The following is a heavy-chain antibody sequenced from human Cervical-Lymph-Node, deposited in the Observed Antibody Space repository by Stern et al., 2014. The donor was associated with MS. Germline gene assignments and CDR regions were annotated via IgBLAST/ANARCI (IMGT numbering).Heavy chain of an antibody. D-gene: IGHD6-13*01. Sequence: VQLVESGGGVVQPGRSLRLSCAASGFTFSSYGVHWVRQAPGKGLEWVAVIWYDGSNKYYADSVKGRFTISRDNSKNTLYLQMNSLRAEDTAVYYCARDRQQLFDYWGQGTLVTVSS. J-gene: IGHJ4*02. CDR2: IWYDGSNK. CDR1: GFTFSSYG. V-gene: IGHV3-33*01. CDR3: ARDRQQLFDY.